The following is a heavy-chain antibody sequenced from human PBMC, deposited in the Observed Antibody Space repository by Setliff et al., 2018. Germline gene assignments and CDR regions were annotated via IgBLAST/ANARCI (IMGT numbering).Heavy chain of an antibody. CDR2: IYVTEST. D-gene: IGHD1-26*01. Sequence: SETLSLTCTVSGDSISNYYWNWIRQPAGKGLEWIGRIYVTESTKYNPSLKSRVTLSIDTSKNQFSLKLSSVTAADTAVYFCARDNPIVGATDYWGQGTLVTVSS. J-gene: IGHJ4*02. CDR1: GDSISNYY. V-gene: IGHV4-4*07. CDR3: ARDNPIVGATDY.